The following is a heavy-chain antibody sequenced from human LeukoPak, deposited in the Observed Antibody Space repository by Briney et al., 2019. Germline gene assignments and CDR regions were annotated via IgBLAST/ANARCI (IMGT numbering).Heavy chain of an antibody. CDR1: GFTFSSYS. J-gene: IGHJ6*03. D-gene: IGHD5-18*01. V-gene: IGHV3-48*01. Sequence: GGSLRLSCAASGFTFSSYSMNWVRQAPGKGLEWVSYISSSSSTIYYADSVKGRFTISRDNAKNSLYLQMNSLRAEDTAVYYCARDGWIQLWLRQFYYYYMDVWGKGTTVTVSS. CDR3: ARDGWIQLWLRQFYYYYMDV. CDR2: ISSSSSTI.